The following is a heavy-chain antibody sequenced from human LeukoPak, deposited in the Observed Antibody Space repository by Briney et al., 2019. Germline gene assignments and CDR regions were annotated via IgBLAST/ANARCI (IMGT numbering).Heavy chain of an antibody. V-gene: IGHV3-15*01. CDR1: GFTFSNAW. Sequence: GGSLRLSCAASGFTFSNAWMSWVRQAPGKGLEWVGRIKSKTDGGTTDYAAPVKGRFTISRDDSKNTLYLQMNSLKTDDTAVYYCAKHKSGSYYNDAFDVWGPGTMVTVSS. J-gene: IGHJ3*01. CDR2: IKSKTDGGTT. CDR3: AKHKSGSYYNDAFDV. D-gene: IGHD1-26*01.